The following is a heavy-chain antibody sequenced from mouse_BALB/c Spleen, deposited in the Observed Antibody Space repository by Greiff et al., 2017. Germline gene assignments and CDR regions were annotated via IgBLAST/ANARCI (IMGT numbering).Heavy chain of an antibody. Sequence: EVKLQQSGPELVKPGASVKMSCKASGYTFTSYVMHWVKQKPGQGLEWIGYINPYNDGTKYNEKFKGKATLTSDKSSSTAYMELSSLTSEDSAVYYCARGAHYNGYYFDYWGQGTTLTVSS. CDR3: ARGAHYNGYYFDY. CDR1: GYTFTSYV. CDR2: INPYNDGT. J-gene: IGHJ2*01. D-gene: IGHD1-2*01. V-gene: IGHV1-14*01.